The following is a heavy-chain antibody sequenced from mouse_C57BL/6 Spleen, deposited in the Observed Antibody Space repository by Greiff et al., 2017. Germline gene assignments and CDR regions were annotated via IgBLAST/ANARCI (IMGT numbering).Heavy chain of an antibody. CDR1: GYAFSSSW. CDR2: IYPGDGDT. Sequence: VQLQQSGPELVKPGASVKISCKASGYAFSSSWMNWVKQRPGKGLEWIGRIYPGDGDTNYNGKFKDKATLTVDKSSSTAYMQLSSLTSEDSAVYYCARKYYYGSSLYWYFDVWGTGTTVTVSS. D-gene: IGHD1-1*01. J-gene: IGHJ1*03. V-gene: IGHV1-82*01. CDR3: ARKYYYGSSLYWYFDV.